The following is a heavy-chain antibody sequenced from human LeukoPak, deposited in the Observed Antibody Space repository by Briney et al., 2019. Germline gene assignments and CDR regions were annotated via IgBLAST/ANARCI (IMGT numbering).Heavy chain of an antibody. J-gene: IGHJ4*02. CDR3: ARLGYCSGGSCYYLDY. D-gene: IGHD2-15*01. CDR2: IYYSGST. Sequence: SETLSLTCTVSGGSISSYYWSWIRQPPGKGLEWIGYIYYSGSTNYNPSLKSRVTISVDTSKNQFSLKLSSVTAAGTAVYYCARLGYCSGGSCYYLDYWGQGTLVTVSS. V-gene: IGHV4-59*01. CDR1: GGSISSYY.